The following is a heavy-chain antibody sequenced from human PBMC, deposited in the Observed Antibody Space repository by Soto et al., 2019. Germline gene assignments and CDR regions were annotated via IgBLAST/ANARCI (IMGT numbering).Heavy chain of an antibody. J-gene: IGHJ5*02. D-gene: IGHD2-2*01. V-gene: IGHV4-34*01. CDR1: GGSFSGYY. Sequence: SETLSLTCAVYGGSFSGYYWSWIRQPPGKGLEWIGEINHSGSTNYNPSLKSRVTISVDTSKNQFSLKLSSVTAADTAVYYCARGGLIVVVPAAINRNWFDPWGQGTLVTVSS. CDR2: INHSGST. CDR3: ARGGLIVVVPAAINRNWFDP.